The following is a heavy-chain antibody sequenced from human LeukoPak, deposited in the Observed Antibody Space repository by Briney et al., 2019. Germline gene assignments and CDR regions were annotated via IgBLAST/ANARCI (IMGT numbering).Heavy chain of an antibody. CDR3: TTDRAIAVRPLFDY. Sequence: GGSLRLSCAASGFTFSNAWMSWVRQAPGKGLELVGRIKSKTDGGTTDYAAPVKGRFSISRGDSKNTLYLQMNSLKTEDTAVYYCTTDRAIAVRPLFDYWGQGTLVTVSS. D-gene: IGHD6-6*01. V-gene: IGHV3-15*01. CDR2: IKSKTDGGTT. J-gene: IGHJ4*02. CDR1: GFTFSNAW.